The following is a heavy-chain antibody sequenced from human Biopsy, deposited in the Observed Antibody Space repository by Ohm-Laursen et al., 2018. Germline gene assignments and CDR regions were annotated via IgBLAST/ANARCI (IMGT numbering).Heavy chain of an antibody. CDR3: AGDTRWSPYSMDV. V-gene: IGHV3-11*01. D-gene: IGHD4-23*01. Sequence: SLRLSCSASGFSFSDYHMRWIRQAPGRGLAWVSYISGGGTIYYGDSMKGRVTISRDNAKNSLYLQMHSLKAEDTAVYYCAGDTRWSPYSMDVWGQGTTVTVSS. J-gene: IGHJ6*02. CDR2: ISGGGTI. CDR1: GFSFSDYH.